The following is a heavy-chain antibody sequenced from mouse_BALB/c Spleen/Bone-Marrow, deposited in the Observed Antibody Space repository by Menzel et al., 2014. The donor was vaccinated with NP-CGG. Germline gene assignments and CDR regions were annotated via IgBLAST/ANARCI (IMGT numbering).Heavy chain of an antibody. Sequence: VQLQQSGRELVQPGISVKMSCKASGYTSTSYWMYWVQQGPGQGLEWIGMIDPSDSETCLKQRFKDKVTLNVDKFSNTYLIQFSNQTSDYSAVYCSTRRSLAMDCWGQGTSDTVSS. J-gene: IGHJ4*01. D-gene: IGHD6-1*01. CDR1: GYTSTSYW. CDR2: IDPSDSET. V-gene: IGHV1S127*01. CDR3: TRRSLAMDC.